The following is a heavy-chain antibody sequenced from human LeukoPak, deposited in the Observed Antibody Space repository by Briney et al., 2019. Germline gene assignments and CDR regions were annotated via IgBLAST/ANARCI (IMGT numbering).Heavy chain of an antibody. D-gene: IGHD2-15*01. CDR1: GGSVSSGSYY. Sequence: SETLSLTCTVSGGSVSSGSYYWSWIRQPPGKGLEWIGYIYYSGSTNYNPSLKSRVTISVDTSKNQFSLKLSSVTAADTAVYYCARANCSGGSCYSGRIDYWGQGTLVTVSS. CDR3: ARANCSGGSCYSGRIDY. V-gene: IGHV4-61*01. CDR2: IYYSGST. J-gene: IGHJ4*02.